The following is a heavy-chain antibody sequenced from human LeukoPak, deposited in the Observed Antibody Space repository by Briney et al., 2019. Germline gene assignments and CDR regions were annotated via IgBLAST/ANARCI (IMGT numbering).Heavy chain of an antibody. CDR2: IYYSGST. Sequence: SETLSLTCAVYGGSFSGYYWSWIRQPPGKGLEWIGSIYYSGSTYYNPSLKSRVTISVDTSKNQFSLKLSSVSAADTAVYYCARGRITMVRGDWFDPWGQGTLVTVSS. J-gene: IGHJ5*02. D-gene: IGHD3-10*01. V-gene: IGHV4-34*01. CDR1: GGSFSGYY. CDR3: ARGRITMVRGDWFDP.